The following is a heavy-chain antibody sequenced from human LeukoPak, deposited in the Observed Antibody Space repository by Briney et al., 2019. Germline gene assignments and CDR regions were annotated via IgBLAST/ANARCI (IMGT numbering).Heavy chain of an antibody. J-gene: IGHJ3*02. CDR2: IYDTGST. D-gene: IGHD5-24*01. V-gene: IGHV4-59*01. Sequence: SETLSLTCTVSGGSISNYYGAWIRQPPGKGLEWIGYIYDTGSTKYNPSLKSRLTISLHTSRNQFSLNLSSLTAADTAIYYCARVRNYPDAFDIWGQGRMVTVSS. CDR3: ARVRNYPDAFDI. CDR1: GGSISNYY.